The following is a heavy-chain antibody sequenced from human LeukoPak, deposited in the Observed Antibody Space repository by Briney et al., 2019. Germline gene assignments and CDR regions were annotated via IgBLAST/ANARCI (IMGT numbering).Heavy chain of an antibody. Sequence: ASVKVSCKASGYTFTSYCISWVRQAPGQGLEWMGWISAYNGNTNYAQKLQGRVTMTTDTSTSTAYMELRSLRSDDTAVYYCARDQGYSGYEAEVDYWGQGTLVTVSS. V-gene: IGHV1-18*04. CDR2: ISAYNGNT. CDR1: GYTFTSYC. CDR3: ARDQGYSGYEAEVDY. D-gene: IGHD5-12*01. J-gene: IGHJ4*02.